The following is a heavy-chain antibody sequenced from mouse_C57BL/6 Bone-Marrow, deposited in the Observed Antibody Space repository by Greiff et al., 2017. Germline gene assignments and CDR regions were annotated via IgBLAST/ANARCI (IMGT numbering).Heavy chain of an antibody. CDR3: ALYGGFYYFDY. J-gene: IGHJ2*01. D-gene: IGHD1-1*02. Sequence: VQLQQSGPELVKPGASVKISCKASGYAFSSSWMNWVKQRPGKGLEWIGRIYPGDGDTNYNGKFKGKATLPADKSSSTAYMQLSSLTSEDSAVYFCALYGGFYYFDYWGQGTTLTVSS. CDR1: GYAFSSSW. V-gene: IGHV1-82*01. CDR2: IYPGDGDT.